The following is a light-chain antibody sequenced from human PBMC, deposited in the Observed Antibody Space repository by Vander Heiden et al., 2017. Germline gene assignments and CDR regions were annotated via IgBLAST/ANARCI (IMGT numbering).Light chain of an antibody. V-gene: IGLV4-60*03. CDR2: LEGSGDY. J-gene: IGLJ3*02. CDR1: SGHSSSI. Sequence: QPVLTQSSSASASLGSSVQLTCTLSSGHSSSIIAWHQQQPGKAPRYLMKLEGSGDYNKGSGVPDRVSGSSSGADRYLTISNLQSEDEADYYCETWDSNIRVYGGGTKLTVL. CDR3: ETWDSNIRV.